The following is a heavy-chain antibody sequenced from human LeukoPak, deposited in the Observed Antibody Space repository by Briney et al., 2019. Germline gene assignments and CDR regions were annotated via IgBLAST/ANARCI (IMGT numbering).Heavy chain of an antibody. V-gene: IGHV3-23*01. CDR1: GFTFSSYD. CDR2: TRGSGHST. D-gene: IGHD2-2*01. J-gene: IGHJ3*02. CDR3: AKDSYGISSSRCYAFDI. Sequence: PGGSLRLSCAASGFTFSSYDMSWVRQAPGKGLEWVAGTRGSGHSTYYADSVKGRFTISRDNSKNTLYLQMNSLRAEDTAIYYCAKDSYGISSSRCYAFDIWGQGTMVTVSS.